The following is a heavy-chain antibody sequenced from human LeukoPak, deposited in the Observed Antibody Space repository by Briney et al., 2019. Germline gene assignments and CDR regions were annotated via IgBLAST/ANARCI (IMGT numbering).Heavy chain of an antibody. CDR1: GFTVSSNY. CDR2: IYSGGNT. CDR3: ARVHGSYGDPSWYYYYMDV. V-gene: IGHV3-53*01. J-gene: IGHJ6*03. Sequence: RGSLRLSCAASGFTVSSNYMSWVRQAPGKGLEWVSVIYSGGNTYYADSVKGRFTISRDNSKNTLYLQMNSLRAEDTAVYYCARVHGSYGDPSWYYYYMDVWGKGTTVTVSS. D-gene: IGHD4-17*01.